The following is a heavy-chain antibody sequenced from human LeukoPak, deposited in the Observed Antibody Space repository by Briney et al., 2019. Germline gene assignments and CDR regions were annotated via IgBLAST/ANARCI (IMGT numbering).Heavy chain of an antibody. CDR1: GFTFSSYA. CDR2: ISYDGSNK. Sequence: GGSLRLSCAASGFTFSSYAMHWVRQAPGKELEWVAVISYDGSNKYYADSVKGRFTISRDNSKNTLYLQMNSLRAEDTAVYYCSRGAPPPDWGQGTLVTVSS. J-gene: IGHJ4*02. V-gene: IGHV3-30*01. CDR3: SRGAPPPD.